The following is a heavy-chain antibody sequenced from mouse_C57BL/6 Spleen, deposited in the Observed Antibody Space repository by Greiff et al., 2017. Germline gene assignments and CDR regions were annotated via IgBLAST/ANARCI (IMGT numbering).Heavy chain of an antibody. CDR3: ARHDYYGSRRYFDV. Sequence: EVHLVESGGGLVQPGGSLKLSCAASGFTFSDYGMAWVRQAPRKGPEWVAFIGNLAYSIYYADTVTGRFTISRENAKNTLYLEMSSLRSEDTAMYYCARHDYYGSRRYFDVWGTGTTVTVSS. D-gene: IGHD1-1*01. J-gene: IGHJ1*03. CDR2: IGNLAYSI. V-gene: IGHV5-15*01. CDR1: GFTFSDYG.